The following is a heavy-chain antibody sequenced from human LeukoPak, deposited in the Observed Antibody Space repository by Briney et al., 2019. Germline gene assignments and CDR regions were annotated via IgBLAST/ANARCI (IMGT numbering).Heavy chain of an antibody. J-gene: IGHJ4*02. D-gene: IGHD3-10*01. Sequence: GRSLRLSCAASGFTFSSYAMHWVRQAPGKGLEWVAVISYDGSNKYYADSVKGRFTISRDSSKNTLYLQMNSLRAEDTAVYYCARSLYYYGSGGEDYWGRGTLVTVSS. CDR2: ISYDGSNK. V-gene: IGHV3-30-3*01. CDR1: GFTFSSYA. CDR3: ARSLYYYGSGGEDY.